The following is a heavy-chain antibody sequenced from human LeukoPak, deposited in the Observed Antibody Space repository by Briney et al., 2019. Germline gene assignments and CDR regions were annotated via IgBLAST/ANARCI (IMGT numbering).Heavy chain of an antibody. J-gene: IGHJ4*02. D-gene: IGHD6-19*01. CDR3: AIESSGCFHCKDC. CDR2: FDPEDGET. V-gene: IGHV1-24*01. CDR1: GYTLTELS. Sequence: EASVKLSCKVSGYTLTELSMHWVRQAPGKGLEWMGGFDPEDGETIYAQKFQGRVTMTEDTSTDTAYMELSSLRSEDTALYYCAIESSGCFHCKDCWGQGTLVTVSS.